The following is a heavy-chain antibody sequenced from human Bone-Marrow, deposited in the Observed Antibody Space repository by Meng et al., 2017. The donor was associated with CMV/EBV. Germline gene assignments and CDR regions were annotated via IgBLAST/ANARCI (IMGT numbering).Heavy chain of an antibody. Sequence: GESLKISCAASGFTFSSYAMHWVRQAPGKGLEWVAVISYDGSNKYYADSVKGRFTISRDNSKSALYLQMNSLRAEDTAVYYCARGLLSYYYGMDVWGQGTTVTVSS. D-gene: IGHD3-9*01. CDR2: ISYDGSNK. CDR1: GFTFSSYA. V-gene: IGHV3-30*04. J-gene: IGHJ6*02. CDR3: ARGLLSYYYGMDV.